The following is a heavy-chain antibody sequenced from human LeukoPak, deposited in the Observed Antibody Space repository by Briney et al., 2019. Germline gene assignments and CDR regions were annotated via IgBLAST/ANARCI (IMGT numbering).Heavy chain of an antibody. CDR2: INHSGST. CDR1: GGSFSGYY. V-gene: IGHV4-34*01. CDR3: ARGRYYYDSSGYFGRVFDY. J-gene: IGHJ4*02. Sequence: PSETLSLTCAVYGGSFSGYYWSWIRQPPGKGLEWIGEINHSGSTNYNPSLKSRVTISVDTSKNQFSLKLSSVTAADTAVYYCARGRYYYDSSGYFGRVFDYWGQGTLVTVSS. D-gene: IGHD3-22*01.